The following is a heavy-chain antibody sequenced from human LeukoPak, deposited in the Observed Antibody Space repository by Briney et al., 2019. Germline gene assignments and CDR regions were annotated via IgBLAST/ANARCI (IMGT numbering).Heavy chain of an antibody. V-gene: IGHV3-11*01. D-gene: IGHD6-19*01. Sequence: GGSLRLSCAASGFTLSDYYMSWIRQAPGKGLEWVSYISSSGSTIYYADSVKGRFTISRDNAKNSLYLQMNSLRAEDTALYYCARAYKDRSLAGKKEFFQHWGQGTLVTVSS. CDR2: ISSSGSTI. J-gene: IGHJ1*01. CDR3: ARAYKDRSLAGKKEFFQH. CDR1: GFTLSDYY.